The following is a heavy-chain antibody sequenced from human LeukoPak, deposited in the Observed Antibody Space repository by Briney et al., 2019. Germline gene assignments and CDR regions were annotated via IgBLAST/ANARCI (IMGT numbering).Heavy chain of an antibody. CDR2: ISGSGGST. Sequence: GGSLRLSCAASGFTFSSYAMSWVRQAPGKGLEWVSAISGSGGSTYYADSVKGRFTISRDNSKNTLYLQMNSLGAEDTAVYYCAKMTGYSGYEPYYFDYWGQGTLVTVSS. CDR1: GFTFSSYA. J-gene: IGHJ4*02. D-gene: IGHD5-12*01. CDR3: AKMTGYSGYEPYYFDY. V-gene: IGHV3-23*01.